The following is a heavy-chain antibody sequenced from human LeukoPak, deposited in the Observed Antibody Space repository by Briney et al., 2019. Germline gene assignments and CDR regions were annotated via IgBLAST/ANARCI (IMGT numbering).Heavy chain of an antibody. D-gene: IGHD7-27*01. CDR3: AAIKWGFDFDY. CDR1: GFSFDDYA. V-gene: IGHV3-9*01. Sequence: PGGSLRLSCAGSGFSFDDYAMHWVRQAPGKGLEWVSGISWNSAQIGYTDSVRGRVTVSRDNAKNSLYLQMNSPRPEDTAFYYCAAIKWGFDFDYWGQGTLVTVSS. CDR2: ISWNSAQI. J-gene: IGHJ4*02.